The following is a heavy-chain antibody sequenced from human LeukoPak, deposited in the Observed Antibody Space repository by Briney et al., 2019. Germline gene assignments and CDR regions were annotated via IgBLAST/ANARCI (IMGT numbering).Heavy chain of an antibody. Sequence: ASVKVSCKASGYTFTSYDINWVRQATGQGLEWMGWMNPNSGNTGYAQKFQGRVTMTRNTSISTAYMELSSLRSEDTAVYYCARGIRHFWSGSKYYYYYYMDVWGKGTTVTVSS. J-gene: IGHJ6*03. V-gene: IGHV1-8*01. CDR1: GYTFTSYD. CDR2: MNPNSGNT. D-gene: IGHD3-3*02. CDR3: ARGIRHFWSGSKYYYYYYMDV.